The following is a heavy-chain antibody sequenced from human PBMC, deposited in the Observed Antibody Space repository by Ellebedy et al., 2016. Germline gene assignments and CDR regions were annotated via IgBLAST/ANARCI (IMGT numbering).Heavy chain of an antibody. CDR1: GFTFSNFW. CDR2: IHQDGNEK. CDR3: ARTGDSHLTIFGLIVISDRYYYGMDV. Sequence: GGSLRLSCTASGFTFSNFWMSWVRQVPGKGLEWVANIHQDGNEKYYLDSVKGRFTISRDNGKNSLYLQMSGLRVEDTAVYYCARTGDSHLTIFGLIVISDRYYYGMDVWGQGTTVTVSS. D-gene: IGHD3-3*01. V-gene: IGHV3-7*01. J-gene: IGHJ6*02.